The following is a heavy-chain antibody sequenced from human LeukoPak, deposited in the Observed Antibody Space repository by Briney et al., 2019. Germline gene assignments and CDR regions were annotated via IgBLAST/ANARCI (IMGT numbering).Heavy chain of an antibody. CDR1: GFTFSSYS. J-gene: IGHJ4*02. D-gene: IGHD6-13*01. Sequence: PGGSLRLSCAASGFTFSSYSMNWVRQAPGMGLEWVSSISSSSSYIYYADSVKGRFTISRDNAKNSLYLQMNSLRAEDTAVYYCARHQKGSSHFDYWGQGTLVTVSS. V-gene: IGHV3-21*01. CDR3: ARHQKGSSHFDY. CDR2: ISSSSSYI.